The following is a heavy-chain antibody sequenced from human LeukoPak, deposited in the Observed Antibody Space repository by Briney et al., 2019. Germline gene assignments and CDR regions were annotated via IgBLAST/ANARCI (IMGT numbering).Heavy chain of an antibody. CDR2: INPNSGGT. Sequence: ASVKVSCKAPGYSFNDYNMQGLRQAPGQGLEWMGWINPNSGGTNYAQKFQGRVTMTTDTSISTAYMELSRLRSDDTAVYYCARDGHFDNWGQGTLVTVSS. J-gene: IGHJ4*02. V-gene: IGHV1-2*02. CDR1: GYSFNDYN. CDR3: ARDGHFDN.